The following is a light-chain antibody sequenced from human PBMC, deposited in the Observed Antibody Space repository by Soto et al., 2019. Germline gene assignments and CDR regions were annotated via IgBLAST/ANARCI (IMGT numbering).Light chain of an antibody. CDR1: SSDVGSYNL. CDR3: CSYAGSSTHVV. CDR2: EVS. J-gene: IGLJ2*01. Sequence: QSVLTQPASVSGSPGQSIXISCTGTSSDVGSYNLVSWYQQHPGKAPKLMIYEVSKRPSGVSNRFSGSKSGNTASLTISGLQAEDEADYYCCSYAGSSTHVVFGGGTKLTVL. V-gene: IGLV2-23*02.